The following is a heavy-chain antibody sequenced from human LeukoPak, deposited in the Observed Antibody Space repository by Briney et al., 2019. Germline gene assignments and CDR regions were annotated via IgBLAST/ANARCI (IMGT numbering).Heavy chain of an antibody. Sequence: SETLSLTCTVSGGSISSYYWSWIRQPPGKGLEWIGYIYYSGSTNYNPSLKSRVTISVDTSKDQFYLKLSSVTAADTAVYYCARGNFRYGSGSYYSLDYWGQGTLVTVSS. CDR1: GGSISSYY. CDR3: ARGNFRYGSGSYYSLDY. V-gene: IGHV4-59*12. CDR2: IYYSGST. D-gene: IGHD3-10*01. J-gene: IGHJ4*02.